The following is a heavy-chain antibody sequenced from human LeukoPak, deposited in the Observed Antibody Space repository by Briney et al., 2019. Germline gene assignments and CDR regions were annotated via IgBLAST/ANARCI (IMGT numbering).Heavy chain of an antibody. D-gene: IGHD1-1*01. CDR3: ARDGRDFRTDDPSLDH. V-gene: IGHV3-9*01. J-gene: IGHJ4*02. Sequence: GGSLRLSCAASGFTFDTYAMHWVRQGPGKGLQWVSGISWNSATITYADSVQGRFTISRDNAKNLLYLQINSLRAEDTALYYCARDGRDFRTDDPSLDHWGQGTLVSVSS. CDR1: GFTFDTYA. CDR2: ISWNSATI.